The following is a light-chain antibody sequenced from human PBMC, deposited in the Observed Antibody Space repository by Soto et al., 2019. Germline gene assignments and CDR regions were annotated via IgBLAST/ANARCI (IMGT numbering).Light chain of an antibody. V-gene: IGLV2-14*01. J-gene: IGLJ1*01. CDR3: SSYTSSSSPYV. CDR1: SSDVGGYNY. CDR2: DVS. Sequence: QSALTQPASVSGSPGQPITISCTGNSSDVGGYNYVSWYQQHAGEAPKLMIYDVSNRPSGVSNRFSGSKSGNTASLTISGLQAEDEADYYCSSYTSSSSPYVFGTGTKLTVL.